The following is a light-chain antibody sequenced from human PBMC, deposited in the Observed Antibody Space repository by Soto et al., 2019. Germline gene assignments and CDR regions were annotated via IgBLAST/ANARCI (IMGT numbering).Light chain of an antibody. CDR3: CSYAGSSTHVV. CDR1: SSNVGSYIL. V-gene: IGLV2-23*01. J-gene: IGLJ2*01. CDR2: EDS. Sequence: QSALTQPASVSGSPGQSITLSCTGTSSNVGSYILVSWYQQHPGKAPKLMIYEDSKRPSGVSNRFSGSKSGNTASLTISGLRAGDEADYYCCSYAGSSTHVVFGGGTKLTVL.